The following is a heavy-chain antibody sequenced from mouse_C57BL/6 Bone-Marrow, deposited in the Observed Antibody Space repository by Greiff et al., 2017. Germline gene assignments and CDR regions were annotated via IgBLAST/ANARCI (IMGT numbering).Heavy chain of an antibody. J-gene: IGHJ4*01. D-gene: IGHD4-1*01. CDR2: IRNKANNHAT. CDR1: GFTFSDAW. V-gene: IGHV6-6*01. Sequence: EVKLMESGGGLVQPGGSMKLSCAASGFTFSDAWMDWVRQSPEKGLEWVAEIRNKANNHATYYAESVKGRFTIARDDSKSSVYLQMNSLRAEDTGIYYCTGNWDPSYYAMDYWGQGTSVTVSS. CDR3: TGNWDPSYYAMDY.